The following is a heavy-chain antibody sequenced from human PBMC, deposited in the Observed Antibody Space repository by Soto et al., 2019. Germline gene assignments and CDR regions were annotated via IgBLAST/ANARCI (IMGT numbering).Heavy chain of an antibody. J-gene: IGHJ3*02. V-gene: IGHV1-3*01. D-gene: IGHD3-3*02. CDR1: GYTFSAYT. Sequence: QAQLVQSGAEMKKPGASVKVSCKAAGYTFSAYTMNWVRQAPGQSLEWMGWINAGSGNTKYSQNFQGRDNITRDTSASIVSMELTGLKSEDTAVYYCARDPETLGPRANDALDIWGQGTMVTVSS. CDR3: ARDPETLGPRANDALDI. CDR2: INAGSGNT.